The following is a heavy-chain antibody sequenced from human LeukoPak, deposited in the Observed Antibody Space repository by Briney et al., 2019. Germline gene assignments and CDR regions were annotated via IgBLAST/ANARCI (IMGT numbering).Heavy chain of an antibody. CDR1: GFTFSSYR. Sequence: GGSLRLSCAASGFTFSSYRMNWVRQAPGKGLEWVSYISSSSNTIYYADSVKGRFTISRDNAKNSLYLQMNSLRAEDTALYYCARGGSPIYYYYMDVWGKGTTVTVSS. D-gene: IGHD2-21*01. CDR2: ISSSSNTI. CDR3: ARGGSPIYYYYMDV. J-gene: IGHJ6*03. V-gene: IGHV3-48*01.